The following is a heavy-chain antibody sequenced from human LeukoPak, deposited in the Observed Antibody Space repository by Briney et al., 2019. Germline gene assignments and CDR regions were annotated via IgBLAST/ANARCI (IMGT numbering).Heavy chain of an antibody. J-gene: IGHJ6*02. CDR2: INPNSGGT. CDR1: GYTFTVYY. CDR3: ARTYYDFWSGYLYYYYGMDV. D-gene: IGHD3-3*01. V-gene: IGHV1-2*06. Sequence: GASVKVSFTASGYTFTVYYMHWVRQAPGQGLEWMGRINPNSGGTNYAQKFQGRVTMTRGTSISTAYMELSRLRSDDTAVYYCARTYYDFWSGYLYYYYGMDVWGQGTTVTVSS.